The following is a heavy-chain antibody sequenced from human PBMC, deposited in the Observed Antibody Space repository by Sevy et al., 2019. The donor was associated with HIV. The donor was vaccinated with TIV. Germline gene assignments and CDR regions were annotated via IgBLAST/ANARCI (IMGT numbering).Heavy chain of an antibody. Sequence: GGSLRLSCAASGFIFNNDYMNWVRQAPGKGLEWVSAIHCNGVSTNYADSVKGRFTISGDNSKNSLYLQMNSLRVEDTAFYYCVRERSCGGSCCYFDYWGRGSLVTVSS. D-gene: IGHD2-21*01. CDR3: VRERSCGGSCCYFDY. J-gene: IGHJ4*02. CDR1: GFIFNNDY. V-gene: IGHV3-20*04. CDR2: IHCNGVST.